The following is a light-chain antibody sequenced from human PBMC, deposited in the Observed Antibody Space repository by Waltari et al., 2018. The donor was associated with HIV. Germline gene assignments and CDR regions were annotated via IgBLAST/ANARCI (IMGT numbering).Light chain of an antibody. Sequence: QSALAQTRSVSGSPGQSVPLSCTGTRSDVGGYNYVSWFQPHPGKAPKLIIYHVTKRPSGVPDRFSASKSGNTASLTIAGLQAEDEAEYYCCSNAARATYVFGTGTQVTVL. CDR2: HVT. CDR3: CSNAARATYV. CDR1: RSDVGGYNY. J-gene: IGLJ1*01. V-gene: IGLV2-11*01.